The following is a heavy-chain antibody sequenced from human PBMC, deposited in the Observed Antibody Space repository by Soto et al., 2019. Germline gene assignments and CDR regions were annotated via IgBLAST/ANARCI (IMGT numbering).Heavy chain of an antibody. CDR3: AKAKWLIEFDY. J-gene: IGHJ4*02. V-gene: IGHV3-30*18. CDR1: GFTFSSYG. D-gene: IGHD6-19*01. Sequence: QVQLVESGGGVVQPGRSLRLSCAASGFTFSSYGMHWVRQAPGKGLEWVAVISYDGSNKYYADSVKGRFTISRDNSKNTLYLQMNSLIAEDTAVYYCAKAKWLIEFDYWGQGTLVTVSS. CDR2: ISYDGSNK.